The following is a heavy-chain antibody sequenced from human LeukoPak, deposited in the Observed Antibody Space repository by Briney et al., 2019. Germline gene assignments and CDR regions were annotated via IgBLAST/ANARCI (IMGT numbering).Heavy chain of an antibody. CDR3: AKGLRSGSYYFDY. J-gene: IGHJ4*02. V-gene: IGHV3-30*18. D-gene: IGHD3-10*02. Sequence: GGSLRLSCAASGFTFSSFGMHWVRQAPGKGLEWVAVISYAGSDKYYVDSVKGRFTISRDNSKNALYLQMNSLRAEDTAVYYCAKGLRSGSYYFDYWGQGTPVTVSS. CDR1: GFTFSSFG. CDR2: ISYAGSDK.